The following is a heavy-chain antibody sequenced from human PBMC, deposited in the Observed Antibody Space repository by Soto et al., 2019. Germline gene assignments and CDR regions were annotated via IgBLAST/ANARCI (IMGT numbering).Heavy chain of an antibody. Sequence: PSETLSLTCTVSGGSISSYYWSWIRQPPGKGLEWVGYIYYSGSTNYNPSLKSRVTISVDTSKNQFSLKLSSVTAADTAVYYCARTPPYYDFWSGYYTPYFDYWGQGTLVTVS. J-gene: IGHJ4*02. V-gene: IGHV4-59*01. D-gene: IGHD3-3*01. CDR1: GGSISSYY. CDR2: IYYSGST. CDR3: ARTPPYYDFWSGYYTPYFDY.